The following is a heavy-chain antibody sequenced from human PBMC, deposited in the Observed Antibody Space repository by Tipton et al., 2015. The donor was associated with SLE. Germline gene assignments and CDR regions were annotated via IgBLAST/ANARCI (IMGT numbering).Heavy chain of an antibody. D-gene: IGHD1-26*01. CDR3: ATSGSYDQFDY. CDR1: GFTVNTKY. J-gene: IGHJ4*02. Sequence: GSLRLSCAASGFTVNTKYMTWVRQAPGKGLEWVSYINSIGNTIYYADSVKGRFAISRDNAKNSLYLQMNSLRVEDTAVYYCATSGSYDQFDYWGQGTLVTVSS. V-gene: IGHV3-48*03. CDR2: INSIGNTI.